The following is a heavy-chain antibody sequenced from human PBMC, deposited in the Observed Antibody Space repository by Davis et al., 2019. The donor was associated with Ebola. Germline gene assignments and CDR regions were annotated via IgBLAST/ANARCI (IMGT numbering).Heavy chain of an antibody. CDR3: ARGEYSSSDYYYYGMDV. CDR2: ISGSVGST. CDR1: GFTFITYA. Sequence: GGSLRLSCAASGFTFITYAMSWVRKAPGKGPEWVSAISGSVGSTYYADSVKARFTISRDNAKNSLYLQMNSLRAEDTAVYYCARGEYSSSDYYYYGMDVWGQGTTVTVSS. J-gene: IGHJ6*02. V-gene: IGHV3-23*01. D-gene: IGHD6-6*01.